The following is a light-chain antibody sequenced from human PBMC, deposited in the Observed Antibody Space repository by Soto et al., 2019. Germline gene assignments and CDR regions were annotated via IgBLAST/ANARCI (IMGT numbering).Light chain of an antibody. J-gene: IGKJ3*01. Sequence: DIQMTQSPSSLSAYLGDRVTITCRARQCISNYLAWYQQEPGRLPKLLLFGAATLQSGVPARFSGRGSGTLVTLTINRRLPEDVATCSSQKYDRSPLTFGPGTKVDFK. CDR2: GAA. CDR3: QKYDRSPLT. CDR1: QCISNY. V-gene: IGKV1-27*01.